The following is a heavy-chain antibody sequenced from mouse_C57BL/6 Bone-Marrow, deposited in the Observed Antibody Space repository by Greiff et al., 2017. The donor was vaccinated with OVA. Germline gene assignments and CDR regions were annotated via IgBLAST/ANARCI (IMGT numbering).Heavy chain of an antibody. Sequence: QVQLQQSGAELVRPGTSVKVSCKASGYAFTNYLIEWVKQRPGQGLEWIGVINPGSGGTNYNEKFKGKATLTADKSSRPAYMQLSSLTSEDSAVYFCARKRGRGFAYWGQGTLVTVSA. J-gene: IGHJ3*01. CDR1: GYAFTNYL. D-gene: IGHD3-1*01. V-gene: IGHV1-54*01. CDR3: ARKRGRGFAY. CDR2: INPGSGGT.